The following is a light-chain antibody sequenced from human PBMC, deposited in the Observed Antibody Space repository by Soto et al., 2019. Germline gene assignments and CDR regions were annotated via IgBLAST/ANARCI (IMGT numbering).Light chain of an antibody. CDR3: QQYKSYRT. J-gene: IGKJ1*01. CDR2: DAS. V-gene: IGKV1-5*01. CDR1: QSISSW. Sequence: DIQMTQSPSTLSASMGDRVTITCRASQSISSWLAWYQQKPGKAPMLLIYDASTLQSGVPSRFSGSGSETEFTLTISRLQPDDFATYYCQQYKSYRTFGQGTKVEIK.